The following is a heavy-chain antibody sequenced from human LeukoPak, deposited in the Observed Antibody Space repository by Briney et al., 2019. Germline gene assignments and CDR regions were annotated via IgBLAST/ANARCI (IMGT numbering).Heavy chain of an antibody. CDR3: ARGRYYDSSGPESYFDY. D-gene: IGHD3-22*01. CDR2: IYYSGST. CDR1: GGSISSNSYY. Sequence: SETLSLTCAVSGGSISSNSYYWGWIRQPPGKGLEWIGSIYYSGSTYYNPSLKSRVTISVDTSKNQFSLKLSSVTAADTAVYYCARGRYYDSSGPESYFDYWGQGTLVTVSS. J-gene: IGHJ4*02. V-gene: IGHV4-39*01.